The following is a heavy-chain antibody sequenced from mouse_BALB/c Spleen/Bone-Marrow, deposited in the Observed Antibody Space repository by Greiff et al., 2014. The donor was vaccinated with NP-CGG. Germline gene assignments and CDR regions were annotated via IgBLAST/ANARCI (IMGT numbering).Heavy chain of an antibody. CDR1: GFTFSDFY. Sequence: EVMLVESGGGFVKPGGSLKLSCAASGFTFSDFYMFWFRQTPEKRLEWVATISNGGTYTYYPDSVKGRFTISRDNAKNNLHLQMSSLESEDTAMYYCARSGERYGAMDYWGQGTSVTVTS. CDR2: ISNGGTYT. V-gene: IGHV5-4*02. J-gene: IGHJ4*01. D-gene: IGHD1-1*02. CDR3: ARSGERYGAMDY.